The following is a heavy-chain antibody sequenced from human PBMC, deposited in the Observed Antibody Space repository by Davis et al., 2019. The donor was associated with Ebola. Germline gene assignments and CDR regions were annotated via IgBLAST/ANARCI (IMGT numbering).Heavy chain of an antibody. D-gene: IGHD2-2*02. CDR1: GYIFTTWP. J-gene: IGHJ6*03. CDR3: ATEGDCSRTTCYTADSYYYYMDV. V-gene: IGHV1-3*01. CDR2: INPGNGQI. Sequence: ASVKVSCKASGYIFTTWPIHWVRQAPGQRLEWMGRINPGNGQIEYAQKFQGRVTMTGDTFASTAYLELTSLTSEDTAVYYCATEGDCSRTTCYTADSYYYYMDVWGGGTTVIVSS.